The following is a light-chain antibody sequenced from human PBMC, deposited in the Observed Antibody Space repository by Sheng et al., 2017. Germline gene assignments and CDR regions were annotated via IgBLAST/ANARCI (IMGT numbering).Light chain of an antibody. CDR2: DAS. Sequence: EIVLTQSPATLSLSPGERVTLFCRASQYISNFVAWYQHRPGQGPRLLIHDASNRATGVPGKFSGSGFGTDFSLTINTLEPEDSAIYYCQHLRAWPLTFGGGTKVEI. V-gene: IGKV3-11*01. CDR3: QHLRAWPLT. J-gene: IGKJ4*01. CDR1: QYISNF.